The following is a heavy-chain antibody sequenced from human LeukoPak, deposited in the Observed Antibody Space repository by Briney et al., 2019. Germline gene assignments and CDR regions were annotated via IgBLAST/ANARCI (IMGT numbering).Heavy chain of an antibody. D-gene: IGHD3-10*01. J-gene: IGHJ4*02. CDR3: ARRYGPGELDY. CDR2: IYYSGST. V-gene: IGHV4-59*01. CDR1: GGSIGSYY. Sequence: SETLSLACTVSGGSIGSYYWSWIRQPPGKGLEWIGYIYYSGSTNYNPSLKSRVTISVDTSKNQFSLKLSSVTAADTAVYYCARRYGPGELDYWGQGTLVTVSS.